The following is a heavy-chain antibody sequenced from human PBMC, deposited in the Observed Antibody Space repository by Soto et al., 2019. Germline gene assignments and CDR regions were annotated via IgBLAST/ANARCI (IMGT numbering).Heavy chain of an antibody. J-gene: IGHJ4*02. D-gene: IGHD6-13*01. V-gene: IGHV4-30-2*01. CDR1: GGSISSGSYS. CDR2: IYHSGST. CDR3: ARGNRIAVDY. Sequence: SETLSLTCAVSGGSISSGSYSWSWIRQPPGKGLEWIGYIYHSGSTYYNPSLKSRVTISVDRSKNQFSLKLSSVTAADTAVYYCARGNRIAVDYWGQGTLVTVSS.